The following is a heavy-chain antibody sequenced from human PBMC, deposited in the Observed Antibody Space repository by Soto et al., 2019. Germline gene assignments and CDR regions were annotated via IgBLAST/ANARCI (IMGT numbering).Heavy chain of an antibody. D-gene: IGHD6-6*01. Sequence: ASETLSLTCTVSGGSISSYYCSWIWQPPGKGLERIGYIYYSGSTNYNPSLKSRVTISVDTSKHQFSRKLSSVTAADTAVYYCARQGIAARGGAFDSCGQGTMVTVSS. CDR1: GGSISSYY. J-gene: IGHJ3*02. CDR3: ARQGIAARGGAFDS. V-gene: IGHV4-59*08. CDR2: IYYSGST.